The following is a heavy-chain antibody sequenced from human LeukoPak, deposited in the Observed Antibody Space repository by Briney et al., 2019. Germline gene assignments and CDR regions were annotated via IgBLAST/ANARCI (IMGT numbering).Heavy chain of an antibody. CDR3: ARDVYSSSGYFQH. D-gene: IGHD6-13*01. CDR2: IYTSGSA. CDR1: GGSISSGSYY. Sequence: SQTLPLTCTVSGGSISSGSYYWSWIRQPAGKGLEWIGRIYTSGSANYNPSLKSRVTMSLDTSKNQFSLKLSSVTAADTAVYYCARDVYSSSGYFQHWGQGTLVTVSS. J-gene: IGHJ1*01. V-gene: IGHV4-61*02.